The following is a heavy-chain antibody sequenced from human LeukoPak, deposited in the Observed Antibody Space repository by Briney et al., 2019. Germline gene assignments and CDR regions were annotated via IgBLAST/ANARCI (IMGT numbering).Heavy chain of an antibody. Sequence: GGSLRLSCAASGFTFSSYSMNWVRQAPGKGLEWVSYISSSSSTICYADSVKGRFTISRDNAKNSLYLQMNSLRAEDTAVYYCARVSLRSRGWFDPWGQGTLVTVSS. CDR1: GFTFSSYS. CDR3: ARVSLRSRGWFDP. V-gene: IGHV3-48*01. CDR2: ISSSSSTI. D-gene: IGHD3-3*01. J-gene: IGHJ5*02.